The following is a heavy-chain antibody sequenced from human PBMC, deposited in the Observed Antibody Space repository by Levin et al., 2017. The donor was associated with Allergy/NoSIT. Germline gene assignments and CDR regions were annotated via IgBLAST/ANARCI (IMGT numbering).Heavy chain of an antibody. CDR2: ISRGGNTR. D-gene: IGHD6-19*01. Sequence: GESLKISCAASGFTFSDYYMSWIRQAPGKGLEWVSYISRGGNTRHYADSVKGRFTISRDNAKNSLYLQMNSLRAEDTAVYYCARVGQWLDYGMDVWGQGTTITVSS. V-gene: IGHV3-11*01. J-gene: IGHJ6*02. CDR3: ARVGQWLDYGMDV. CDR1: GFTFSDYY.